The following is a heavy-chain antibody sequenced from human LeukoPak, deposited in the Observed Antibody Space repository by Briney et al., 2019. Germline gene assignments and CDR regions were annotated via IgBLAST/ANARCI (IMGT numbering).Heavy chain of an antibody. V-gene: IGHV3-23*01. CDR2: ISTSGRT. D-gene: IGHD3-22*01. J-gene: IGHJ4*02. CDR1: GFTFSSYA. CDR3: ARDLDSSGYYHVVDS. Sequence: GRSLRLSCADSGFTFSSYAMSWVRQAPGKGLEWVSLISTSGRTHYADSVQGRFTISRDNSENTLSLHMNSLRAEDTALYYCARDLDSSGYYHVVDSWGQGALVTVSS.